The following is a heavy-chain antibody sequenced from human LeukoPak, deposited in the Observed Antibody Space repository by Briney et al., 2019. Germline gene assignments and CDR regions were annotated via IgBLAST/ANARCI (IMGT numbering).Heavy chain of an antibody. CDR1: GFTFSSYA. D-gene: IGHD3-10*01. CDR3: ARGRDYYGSGSFLIDY. V-gene: IGHV3-30*04. Sequence: PGRSLRLSCAASGFTFSSYAMHWVRQAPGKGLEWVAVISYDGSNKYYADSVKGRFTISRDNSKNTLYLQMNSLRAEDTAVYYCARGRDYYGSGSFLIDYWGQGTLVTVSS. J-gene: IGHJ4*02. CDR2: ISYDGSNK.